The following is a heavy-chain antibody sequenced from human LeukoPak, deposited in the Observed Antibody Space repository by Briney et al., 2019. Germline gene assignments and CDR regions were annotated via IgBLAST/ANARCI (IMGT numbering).Heavy chain of an antibody. CDR3: AKAGNYIVATTSYFDY. CDR1: GFTFSSYA. V-gene: IGHV3-23*01. D-gene: IGHD5-12*01. CDR2: ISGSGGST. J-gene: IGHJ4*02. Sequence: GGSLRLSCAASGFTFSSYAMSWVRQAPGKGLEWVSAISGSGGSTYYADSVKGRFTISRDNSKNTLYLQMNSLRAEDTAVYYCAKAGNYIVATTSYFDYWGQGTLVTVSS.